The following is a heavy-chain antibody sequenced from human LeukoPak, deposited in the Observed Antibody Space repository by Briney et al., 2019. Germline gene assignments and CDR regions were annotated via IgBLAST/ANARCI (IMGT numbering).Heavy chain of an antibody. D-gene: IGHD2-21*02. J-gene: IGHJ4*02. CDR2: IYHSGST. V-gene: IGHV4-38-2*02. Sequence: PSETLSLSCTVSGYSISSGYYWGWIRQPPGKGLEWIGSIYHSGSTYYNPSLKSRVTISVDTSKNQFSLKLSSVTAADTAVYYCARDHGEPFRHIVVVTAIFFDYWGQGTLVTVSS. CDR1: GYSISSGYY. CDR3: ARDHGEPFRHIVVVTAIFFDY.